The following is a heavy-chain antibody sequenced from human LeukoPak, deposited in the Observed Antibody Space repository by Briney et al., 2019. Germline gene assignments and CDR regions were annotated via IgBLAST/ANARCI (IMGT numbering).Heavy chain of an antibody. CDR2: IRSKAYGGTT. CDR1: GFTFGGYA. CDR3: TREGSSWYYFDY. Sequence: PGGSLRLSCTASGFTFGGYAMSWVRQAPGKGLEWVGFIRSKAYGGTTEYAASVKGRFTISRDDSKSIAYLQMNSLKTEDTAVYYCTREGSSWYYFDYWGQGTLVTVSS. D-gene: IGHD6-13*01. V-gene: IGHV3-49*04. J-gene: IGHJ4*02.